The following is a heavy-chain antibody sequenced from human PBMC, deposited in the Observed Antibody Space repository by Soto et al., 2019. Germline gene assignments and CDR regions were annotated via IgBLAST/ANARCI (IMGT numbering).Heavy chain of an antibody. CDR2: INSDGSST. CDR1: GFTFGSSW. Sequence: EVQLVESGGDLVQPGGSLRLSCAASGFTFGSSWMHWIRQDPERGLVWVARINSDGSSTDYADSVKGRFTISRDNAQNTLSLQMSSLRVEDTAMYYCAKIVTTGIAGGYFESWGQGALVTVSS. CDR3: AKIVTTGIAGGYFES. D-gene: IGHD6-13*01. V-gene: IGHV3-74*01. J-gene: IGHJ4*02.